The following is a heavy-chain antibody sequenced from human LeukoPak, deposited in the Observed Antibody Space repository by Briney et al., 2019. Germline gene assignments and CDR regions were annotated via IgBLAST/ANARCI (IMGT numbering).Heavy chain of an antibody. D-gene: IGHD4-23*01. CDR2: ISYDGSNK. J-gene: IGHJ6*02. CDR3: ARGLTPRYYGMDV. V-gene: IGHV3-30*04. Sequence: PGGSLRLSCAASGFTFSSYAMHWVRQAPGKGLEWVAVISYDGSNKYYADSVKGRFTISSDNSKNTLYLQMNSLRAEDTAVYYCARGLTPRYYGMDVWGQGTTVTVSS. CDR1: GFTFSSYA.